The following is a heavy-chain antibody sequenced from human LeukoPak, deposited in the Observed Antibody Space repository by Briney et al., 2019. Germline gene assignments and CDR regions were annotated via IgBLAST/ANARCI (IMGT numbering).Heavy chain of an antibody. CDR3: ARGLITMVRGVIISWFDP. Sequence: ASVKVSCKASGYTFTSYDINWVRQATGQGLEWMGWMNPNSGNTGYAQKFQGRVTMTRNTSISTAYMELSSLRSEDTAVYYCARGLITMVRGVIISWFDPWGQGTLVTVSS. V-gene: IGHV1-8*01. CDR2: MNPNSGNT. CDR1: GYTFTSYD. J-gene: IGHJ5*02. D-gene: IGHD3-10*01.